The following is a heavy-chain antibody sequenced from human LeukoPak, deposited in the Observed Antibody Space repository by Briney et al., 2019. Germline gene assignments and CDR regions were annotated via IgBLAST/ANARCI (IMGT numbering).Heavy chain of an antibody. V-gene: IGHV3-7*01. CDR3: AGGAGWTSDI. CDR1: GFTFSRYC. CDR2: IKQDGSEK. J-gene: IGHJ3*02. Sequence: GGSLRLSCAASGFTFSRYCMNWVRQAPGKGLEWLANIKQDGSEKYYVDSVKGRFTISRDNAQNLVYLQLNSLRADDTAVYYCAGGAGWTSDIWGQGTLVIVSS. D-gene: IGHD6-19*01.